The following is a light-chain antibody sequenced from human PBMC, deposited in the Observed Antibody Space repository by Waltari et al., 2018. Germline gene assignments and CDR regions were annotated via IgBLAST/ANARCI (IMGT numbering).Light chain of an antibody. CDR1: QSVSRA. CDR3: QHYVRLPAT. CDR2: GAS. J-gene: IGKJ1*01. V-gene: IGKV3-20*01. Sequence: ELVLTQSPGSLSSSPGGRVTLSCRASQSVSRALAWYQQKPGQAPRLLIFGASNRATGIPDRFSGSGSETDFSLTISRLEPEDFAVYYCQHYVRLPATFGRGTKVEIK.